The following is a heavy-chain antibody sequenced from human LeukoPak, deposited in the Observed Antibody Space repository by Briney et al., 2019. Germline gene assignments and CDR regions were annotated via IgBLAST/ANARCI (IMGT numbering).Heavy chain of an antibody. Sequence: GASVKVSCKVSGYTLTELSMHWVRQAPGKGLEWMGGFDPEDGETIYAQKFQGRVTMTEDTSTDTAYMELSSLRSEDTAVYYCATRGGSGSYYNVHYWGQGTLVTVSS. CDR2: FDPEDGET. V-gene: IGHV1-24*01. J-gene: IGHJ4*02. CDR3: ATRGGSGSYYNVHY. D-gene: IGHD3-10*01. CDR1: GYTLTELS.